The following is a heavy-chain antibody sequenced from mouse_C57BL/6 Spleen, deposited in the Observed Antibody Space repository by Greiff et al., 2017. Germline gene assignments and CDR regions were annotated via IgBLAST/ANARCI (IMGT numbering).Heavy chain of an antibody. V-gene: IGHV1-7*01. CDR3: AREENFYYDYSAWFAY. J-gene: IGHJ3*01. D-gene: IGHD2-4*01. Sequence: QVQLQQSGAELAKPGASVKLSCKASGYTFTSYWMHWVKQRPGQGLEWIGYINPSSGYTKYNQKFKDKATLTADKSSSTAYMQLSSLTYEDSAVYYCAREENFYYDYSAWFAYWGQGTLVTVSA. CDR1: GYTFTSYW. CDR2: INPSSGYT.